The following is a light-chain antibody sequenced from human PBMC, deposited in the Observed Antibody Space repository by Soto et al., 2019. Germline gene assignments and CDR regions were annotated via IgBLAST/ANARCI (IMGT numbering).Light chain of an antibody. V-gene: IGLV2-11*01. Sequence: QSALAQPRSVSGSPGQSVTISCTGTSNDVGGYHYVSLYQDHPVIAPKLVIFDVNSRPSGVPPRSSGAKSENTASLTISALQAEHEPDYPCCSYVGSYIYDFRTGTKVTVL. CDR1: SNDVGGYHY. CDR2: DVN. J-gene: IGLJ1*01. CDR3: CSYVGSYIYD.